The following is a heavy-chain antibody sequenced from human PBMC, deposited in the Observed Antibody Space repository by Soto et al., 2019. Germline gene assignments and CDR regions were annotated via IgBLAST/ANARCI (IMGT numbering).Heavy chain of an antibody. CDR1: GGIFSSYA. D-gene: IGHD2-2*01. V-gene: IGHV1-69*12. CDR3: ARHVPAARYSYGMDV. Sequence: QVQLVQSGAEVKKPGSSVKVSCKASGGIFSSYAISWVRQAPGQGLEWMGGIIPIFGTANYAQKFQVRVTITADESTSTAYMELSSLRSDDTTVYYCARHVPAARYSYGMDVWGQWTTVTVSS. J-gene: IGHJ6*02. CDR2: IIPIFGTA.